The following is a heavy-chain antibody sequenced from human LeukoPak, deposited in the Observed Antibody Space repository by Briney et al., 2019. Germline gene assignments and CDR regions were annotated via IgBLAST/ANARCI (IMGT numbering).Heavy chain of an antibody. CDR2: VYDSGST. Sequence: PSETLSLSRTVSGDSISGFYWNWIRQPPEKGLEWIGHVYDSGSTTYNPSVKSRVIISQDTSKNEFSLKLKSVTAADTAVYYCARGHYSSGWYLDYWGQGALVSVSS. J-gene: IGHJ4*02. CDR1: GDSISGFY. D-gene: IGHD6-19*01. CDR3: ARGHYSSGWYLDY. V-gene: IGHV4-59*01.